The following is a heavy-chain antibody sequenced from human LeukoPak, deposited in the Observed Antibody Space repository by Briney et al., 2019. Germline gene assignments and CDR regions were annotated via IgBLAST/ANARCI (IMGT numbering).Heavy chain of an antibody. J-gene: IGHJ4*02. CDR3: ARVGAGYSSGWPYYFDY. D-gene: IGHD6-19*01. CDR2: ISTSGSPI. V-gene: IGHV3-48*03. Sequence: GGSLRLSCAASGFTFSSYEFNWVRQAPGKGLEWVSYISTSGSPIYYADSVKGRFTISRDNAKNSLYLQMNSLRAEDTAVYYCARVGAGYSSGWPYYFDYWGQGTLVTVSS. CDR1: GFTFSSYE.